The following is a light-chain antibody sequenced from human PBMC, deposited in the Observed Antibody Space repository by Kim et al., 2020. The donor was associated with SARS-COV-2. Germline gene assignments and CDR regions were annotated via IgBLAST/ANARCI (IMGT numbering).Light chain of an antibody. CDR1: QSVSSY. Sequence: EVVLTQSPATLSLSPGERATLSCRASQSVSSYLAWYQQKPGQAPRLLIYDASTRATATPARFSGSWSGTDFTLTISSLEPEDFADYYCQQRNYGPTFGQGTQVEIK. CDR3: QQRNYGPT. J-gene: IGKJ1*01. V-gene: IGKV3-11*01. CDR2: DAS.